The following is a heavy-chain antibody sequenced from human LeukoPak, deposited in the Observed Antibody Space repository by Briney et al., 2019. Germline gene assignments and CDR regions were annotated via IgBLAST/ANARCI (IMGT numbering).Heavy chain of an antibody. Sequence: GASVKISCKASGYTFTNYYMHWVRQAPGQGLEWMGIINPSDGSRSYAQKSQGRVTMTRDTSKSTVYMELSSLRSEDTAAYYCVRAYNREAVTGPTNAPFDYWGQGTLVPVSS. CDR2: INPSDGSR. CDR1: GYTFTNYY. CDR3: VRAYNREAVTGPTNAPFDY. D-gene: IGHD6-19*01. V-gene: IGHV1-46*01. J-gene: IGHJ4*02.